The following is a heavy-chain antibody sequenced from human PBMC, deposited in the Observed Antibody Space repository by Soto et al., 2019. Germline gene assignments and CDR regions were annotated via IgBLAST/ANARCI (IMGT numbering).Heavy chain of an antibody. Sequence: PGESLNISCKGSGYGFPSSWLGWVRQMPGKGLEWRGIIYPGDSATRYSPSFQGQVTISADKSISTAYLQWSSLKASDTAMYYCARRSWNGGWFDPWGQGTLVTVSS. CDR2: IYPGDSAT. CDR3: ARRSWNGGWFDP. CDR1: GYGFPSSW. V-gene: IGHV5-51*01. J-gene: IGHJ5*02. D-gene: IGHD1-1*01.